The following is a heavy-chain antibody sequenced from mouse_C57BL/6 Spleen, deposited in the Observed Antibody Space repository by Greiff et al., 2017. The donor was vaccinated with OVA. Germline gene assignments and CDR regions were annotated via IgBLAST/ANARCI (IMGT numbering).Heavy chain of an antibody. Sequence: EVKLVESEGGLVQPGSSMKLSCTASGFTFSDYYMAWVRQVPEKGLEWVANINYDGSSTYYLDSLKSRFIISRDNAKNILYLQMSSLKSEDTATYYCARSPDGYDGAWFAYWGQGTLVTVSA. D-gene: IGHD2-2*01. CDR1: GFTFSDYY. J-gene: IGHJ3*01. CDR3: ARSPDGYDGAWFAY. V-gene: IGHV5-16*01. CDR2: INYDGSST.